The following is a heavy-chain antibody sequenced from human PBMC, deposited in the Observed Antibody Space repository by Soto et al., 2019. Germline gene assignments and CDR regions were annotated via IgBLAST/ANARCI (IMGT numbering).Heavy chain of an antibody. V-gene: IGHV6-1*01. CDR2: TYYRSKWYN. CDR3: ARVGRYYFDY. D-gene: IGHD1-26*01. J-gene: IGHJ4*02. Sequence: SQTPSLTCAISGDSVSSNSVGWNWIRQSPSRGLEWLGRTYYRSKWYNEYAVSVKSRVTINPDTSKNQFSLQLKFVTPEDTAVYYCARVGRYYFDYWGQGTLVTVSS. CDR1: GDSVSSNSVG.